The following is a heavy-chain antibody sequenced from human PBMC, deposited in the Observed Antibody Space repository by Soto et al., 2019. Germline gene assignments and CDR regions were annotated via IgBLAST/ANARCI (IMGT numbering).Heavy chain of an antibody. CDR3: ARVARYNWNLKSYYYYGMDV. Sequence: GESLKISCRGSGYSFTNYWVGWVRQMPGKGLEWMGIISPGDSDTRYSPSFQGQVTISADKSISTAYLQWTSLKASDTAMYYCARVARYNWNLKSYYYYGMDVWGQGTTVTVSS. V-gene: IGHV5-51*01. CDR2: ISPGDSDT. CDR1: GYSFTNYW. D-gene: IGHD1-20*01. J-gene: IGHJ6*02.